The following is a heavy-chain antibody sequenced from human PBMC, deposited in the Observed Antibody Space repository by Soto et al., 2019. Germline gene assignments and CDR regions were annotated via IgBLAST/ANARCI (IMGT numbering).Heavy chain of an antibody. V-gene: IGHV4-39*01. CDR3: ARLPYYYDSSGYCDY. D-gene: IGHD3-22*01. J-gene: IGHJ4*02. CDR1: GGSISSSSYY. Sequence: NPSETLSLTCTVSGGSISSSSYYWGWIRQPPGKGLEWIGSIYYSGSTYYNPSLKSRVTISVDTSKNQFSLKLSSVTAADTAVYYCARLPYYYDSSGYCDYWGQGTLVTVSS. CDR2: IYYSGST.